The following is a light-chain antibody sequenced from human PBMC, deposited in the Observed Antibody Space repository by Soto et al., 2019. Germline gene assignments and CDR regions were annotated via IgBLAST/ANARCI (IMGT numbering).Light chain of an antibody. Sequence: DIVLTQSPATLSLSPGQKATLSCRASQSLTNGYLAWYQQKPGQAPRHLIFGASRRAAGTPDRFSGSGSGTDFTLTISRLDPDDFAVYYWQRYGTSRTFGQGTKVEIK. J-gene: IGKJ1*01. V-gene: IGKV3-20*01. CDR2: GAS. CDR3: QRYGTSRT. CDR1: QSLTNGY.